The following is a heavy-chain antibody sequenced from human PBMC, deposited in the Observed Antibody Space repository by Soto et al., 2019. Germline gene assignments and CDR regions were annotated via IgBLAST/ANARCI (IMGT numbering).Heavy chain of an antibody. CDR1: GYSFTSYW. D-gene: IGHD4-17*01. CDR2: IYPGDSDT. CDR3: ARALSDYGDYGAFDI. V-gene: IGHV5-51*01. J-gene: IGHJ3*02. Sequence: GESLKISCKGSGYSFTSYWIGWVRQMPGKGLEWMGIIYPGDSDTRYSPSFQGQVTISADKSISTAYLQWSSLKASDTAMYYCARALSDYGDYGAFDIWGQGTMVTVSS.